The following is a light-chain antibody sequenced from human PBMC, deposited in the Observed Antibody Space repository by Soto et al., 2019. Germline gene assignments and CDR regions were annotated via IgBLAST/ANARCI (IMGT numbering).Light chain of an antibody. CDR3: KPRIESPPI. CDR2: TLS. CDR1: QSLLDSDDGNTH. V-gene: IGKV2-40*01. Sequence: DIVMTQTPLSLPVTPGEPASISCRSSQSLLDSDDGNTHLDWYLQKPGQSPQLLIYTLSYRASGVVDRFSSARSGTDSTLKISGSEGEYVGVDYCKPRIESPPIFGQPTRRQSK. J-gene: IGKJ5*01.